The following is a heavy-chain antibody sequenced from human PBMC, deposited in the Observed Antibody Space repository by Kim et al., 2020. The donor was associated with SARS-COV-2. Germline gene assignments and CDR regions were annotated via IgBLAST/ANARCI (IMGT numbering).Heavy chain of an antibody. CDR3: AKSKITMFQGVLYGIDV. J-gene: IGHJ6*01. Sequence: GGSLRLSCVASGFTFDDYAMHWVRQAPGKGLEWVSGISWNSGTIGYADSVKGRFTISRDNAKNSLYLQMNSLRTEDTALYYCAKSKITMFQGVLYGIDV. CDR1: GFTFDDYA. D-gene: IGHD3-10*01. V-gene: IGHV3-9*01. CDR2: ISWNSGTI.